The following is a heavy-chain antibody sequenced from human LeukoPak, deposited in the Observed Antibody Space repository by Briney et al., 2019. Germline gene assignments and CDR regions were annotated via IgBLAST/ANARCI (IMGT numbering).Heavy chain of an antibody. Sequence: PGGSLRLSCAASGFTFSSYSMNWVRQAPGKGLEWVSYISSSSSTIYYADSVKGRFTISRDNSKNTLYLQMNSLRAEDTAVYYCAKDAHRYCSSTSCSRFDPWGQGTLVTVSS. CDR1: GFTFSSYS. CDR2: ISSSSSTI. V-gene: IGHV3-48*01. D-gene: IGHD2-2*01. CDR3: AKDAHRYCSSTSCSRFDP. J-gene: IGHJ5*02.